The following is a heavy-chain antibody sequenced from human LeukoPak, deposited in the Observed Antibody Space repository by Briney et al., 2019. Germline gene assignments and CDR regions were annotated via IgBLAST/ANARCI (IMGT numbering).Heavy chain of an antibody. CDR1: GFTFSRHG. D-gene: IGHD6-19*01. CDR2: ISSSGSTI. Sequence: PEGTLRLSCVASGFTFSRHGMNWVRQAPGKGLEGVSYISSSGSTIFYADSVKGRFTISRDNAKNSLYLQMNSLRAEDTAVYYCARTYSSGHPGFDYWGQGTLVTVAS. J-gene: IGHJ4*02. CDR3: ARTYSSGHPGFDY. V-gene: IGHV3-48*04.